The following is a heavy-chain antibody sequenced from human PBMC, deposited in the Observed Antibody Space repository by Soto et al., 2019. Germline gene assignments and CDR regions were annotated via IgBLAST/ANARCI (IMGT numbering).Heavy chain of an antibody. CDR1: GYPLTSYY. V-gene: IGHV1-46*01. CDR2: INPSGGST. CDR3: ARVQNSASYWDLDY. J-gene: IGHJ4*02. D-gene: IGHD1-26*01. Sequence: GSVKGSSKASGYPLTSYYMHSVRQAPGQGLEWMGIINPSGGSTSYAQKFQGRVTMTRDTSTSTVYMDLSSLRSEDTAVYYCARVQNSASYWDLDYWGQGTMVTVSS.